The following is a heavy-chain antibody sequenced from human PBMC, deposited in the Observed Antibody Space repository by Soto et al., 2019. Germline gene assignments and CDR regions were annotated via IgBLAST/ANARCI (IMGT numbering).Heavy chain of an antibody. Sequence: QVQLVQSGAEVKKPGSSVKVSCKASGGTFSNYAISWVRQAPGQGLEWMGGIIPILGTANSAQKFQGRVTITADESTITAYMELSSLRSDDTAVFYCARGRVVTAIPYYYYTMEVWGQGTTVTVSS. J-gene: IGHJ6*02. V-gene: IGHV1-69*01. D-gene: IGHD2-21*02. CDR2: IIPILGTA. CDR3: ARGRVVTAIPYYYYTMEV. CDR1: GGTFSNYA.